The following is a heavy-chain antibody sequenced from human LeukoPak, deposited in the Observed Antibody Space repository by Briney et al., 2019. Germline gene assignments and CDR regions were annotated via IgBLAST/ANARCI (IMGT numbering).Heavy chain of an antibody. J-gene: IGHJ4*02. CDR3: ARAGLNGDVDY. CDR2: INHSGST. V-gene: IGHV4-34*01. Sequence: SETLSLTCAVYGGSFSDYYWSWIRQPPGKGLEWIGEINHSGSTNYNPSLKSRVTISVDTSKNQFSLKLSSVTAADTAVYYCARAGLNGDVDYWGQGTLVTVSS. CDR1: GGSFSDYY. D-gene: IGHD4-17*01.